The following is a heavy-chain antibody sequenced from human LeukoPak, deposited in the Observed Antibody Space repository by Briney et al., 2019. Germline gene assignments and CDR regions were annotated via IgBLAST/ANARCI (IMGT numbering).Heavy chain of an antibody. Sequence: GGSLRLSCVVSGFSFSSYGMDWVRQAPGKGLEWVAFIRFDGSNKYYAESVKGRFTISRDNSKNTLYLQMNSLRAEDTAVYYCAKDLRESDIVVVVAAAFDYWGQGTLVTVSS. CDR2: IRFDGSNK. D-gene: IGHD2-15*01. J-gene: IGHJ4*02. V-gene: IGHV3-30*02. CDR3: AKDLRESDIVVVVAAAFDY. CDR1: GFSFSSYG.